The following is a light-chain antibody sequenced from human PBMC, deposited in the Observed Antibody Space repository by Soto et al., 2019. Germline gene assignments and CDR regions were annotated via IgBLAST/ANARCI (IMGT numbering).Light chain of an antibody. J-gene: IGKJ1*01. CDR2: GAS. CDR1: QSVSSN. V-gene: IGKV3D-15*03. CDR3: QQYNNRRT. Sequence: EIVMTQSPATLSVSPGERATLSCRASQSVSSNLAWYQQKPGQAPRLLIYGASNRATGIPARFSGSGSGTEFTLTSSLLQSEDFAVYYCQQYNNRRTFGQGTKVEIK.